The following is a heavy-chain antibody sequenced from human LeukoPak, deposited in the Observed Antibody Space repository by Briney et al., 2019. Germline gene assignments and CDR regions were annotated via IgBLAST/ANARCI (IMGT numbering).Heavy chain of an antibody. CDR2: ITGNSHTI. J-gene: IGHJ4*02. CDR3: ARDMGIVTGYYVDY. Sequence: PGGSLRLSCAASGFTFSSYWRSGVRPAAGGGLEWGSYITGNSHTIYYADSVKGRFTISRDNAKNSLHLQMNSLRAEDTAVYYCARDMGIVTGYYVDYWGQGTMVTVSS. CDR1: GFTFSSYW. V-gene: IGHV3-48*01. D-gene: IGHD3-9*01.